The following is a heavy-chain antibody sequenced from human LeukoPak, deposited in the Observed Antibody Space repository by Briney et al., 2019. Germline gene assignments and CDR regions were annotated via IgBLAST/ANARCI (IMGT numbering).Heavy chain of an antibody. D-gene: IGHD3-9*01. CDR3: ARALYDILTGYYRDAFDI. J-gene: IGHJ3*02. CDR1: GYTFTGYY. Sequence: ASVKVSCKASGYTFTGYYMHWVRQAPGQGLEWMGWINPNSGSTNYAQKFQGRVTMTRDTSISTAYMELSRLRSDDTAVYYCARALYDILTGYYRDAFDIWGQGTMVTVSS. CDR2: INPNSGST. V-gene: IGHV1-2*02.